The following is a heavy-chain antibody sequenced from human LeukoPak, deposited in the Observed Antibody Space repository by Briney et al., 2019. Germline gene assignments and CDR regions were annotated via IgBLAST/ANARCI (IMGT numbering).Heavy chain of an antibody. D-gene: IGHD2/OR15-2a*01. Sequence: ETLSLTCTVSGGSISSSSFYWGWIRQPPGKELQCIGIIYSSGSTSYNPSLKSRVTISLDAPKNQFSLKLSSVTAADTAVYYCASPHEGSTTSPLDYWGQGTLVTVSS. CDR3: ASPHEGSTTSPLDY. CDR2: IYSSGST. V-gene: IGHV4-39*01. J-gene: IGHJ4*02. CDR1: GGSISSSSFY.